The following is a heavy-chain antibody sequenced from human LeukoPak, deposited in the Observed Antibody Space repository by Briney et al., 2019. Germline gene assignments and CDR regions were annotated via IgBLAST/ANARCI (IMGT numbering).Heavy chain of an antibody. CDR1: GGSFSGYY. D-gene: IGHD4-17*01. CDR3: ARASDYANWFDP. V-gene: IGHV4-34*01. CDR2: INHSGST. J-gene: IGHJ5*02. Sequence: SETLSLTCAVYGGSFSGYYWSWIRQPPGKGLEWIGEINHSGSTNYNPSLKSRVTISVDTSKNQFSLKLSPVTAADTAVHYCARASDYANWFDPWGQETLVTVSS.